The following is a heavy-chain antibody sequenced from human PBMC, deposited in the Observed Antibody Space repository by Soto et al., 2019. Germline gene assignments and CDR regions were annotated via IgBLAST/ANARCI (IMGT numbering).Heavy chain of an antibody. Sequence: XGCLRLSCSASGFTFSNNSMAWVRQAPGKGLEWVSAISGSGGSTYYADSVKGRFTISRDNSKNSLYLQMNSLRAEDTAVYYCARGLDSGDYVDSFDPWGQGTLVTVSS. CDR3: ARGLDSGDYVDSFDP. J-gene: IGHJ5*02. D-gene: IGHD4-17*01. CDR2: ISGSGGST. CDR1: GFTFSNNS. V-gene: IGHV3-23*01.